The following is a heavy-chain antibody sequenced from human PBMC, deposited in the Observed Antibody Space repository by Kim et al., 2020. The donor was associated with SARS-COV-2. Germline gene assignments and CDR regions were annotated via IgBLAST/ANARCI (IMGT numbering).Heavy chain of an antibody. CDR2: ISGSGGGT. CDR3: AKNRTCIGISFSKQSAFDI. CDR1: GVTLRSNA. J-gene: IGHJ3*02. Sequence: GGSLRLSCTASGVTLRSNAMNWVRQAPGKGLEWVSYISGSGGGTYYTDSVKGRFTISRDNSKNTVYLQMNSLRAEDTALYYCAKNRTCIGISFSKQSAFDIGPRGNIVTLSS. D-gene: IGHD2-2*01. V-gene: IGHV3-23*01.